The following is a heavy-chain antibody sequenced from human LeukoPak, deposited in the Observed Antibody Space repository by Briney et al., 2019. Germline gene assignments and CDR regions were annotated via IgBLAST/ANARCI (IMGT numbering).Heavy chain of an antibody. CDR2: ISYDGTKK. J-gene: IGHJ4*02. D-gene: IGHD2/OR15-2a*01. Sequence: GGSLRLSCAASGFTFSSDAMHWVRQTPGKGLEWVAFISYDGTKKLYADSVKGRFTVSRDDSKNTLYLQMSSLRADDTAIFYCAKDLSTTWSFDYWGQGTLVTVSS. V-gene: IGHV3-30*18. CDR3: AKDLSTTWSFDY. CDR1: GFTFSSDA.